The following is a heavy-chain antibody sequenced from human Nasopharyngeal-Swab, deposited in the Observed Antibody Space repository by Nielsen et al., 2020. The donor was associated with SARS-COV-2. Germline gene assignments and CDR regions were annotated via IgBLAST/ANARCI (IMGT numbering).Heavy chain of an antibody. CDR2: IYHHGNT. D-gene: IGHD4-17*01. Sequence: VRQAPGKGLEWIGEIYHHGNTNYNPPLKSRVTISVDKSKNQFSLSLRTVTAADTAVYYCARDVGDLSVFFDFWGQGTPVTVSS. CDR3: ARDVGDLSVFFDF. V-gene: IGHV4-4*02. J-gene: IGHJ4*02.